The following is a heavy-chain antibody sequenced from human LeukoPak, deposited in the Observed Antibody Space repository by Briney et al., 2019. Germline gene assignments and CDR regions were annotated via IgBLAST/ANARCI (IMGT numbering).Heavy chain of an antibody. D-gene: IGHD2-15*01. CDR3: AGLPYCSGGSCSHFDY. CDR2: IYPDDSDT. V-gene: IGHV5-51*01. Sequence: GESLKISCKGSGYRFTSYWIAWVRQMPGKGLEWMGIIYPDDSDTRYSPSFQGQVTMPADKSISTAYPQWSSLKASDTAMYYCAGLPYCSGGSCSHFDYWGQGTLVTVSS. J-gene: IGHJ4*02. CDR1: GYRFTSYW.